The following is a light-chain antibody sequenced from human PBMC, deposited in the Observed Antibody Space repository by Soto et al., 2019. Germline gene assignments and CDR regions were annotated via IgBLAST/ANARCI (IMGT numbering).Light chain of an antibody. CDR2: KAS. CDR1: LGSSSL. J-gene: IGKJ1*01. CDR3: QHYNSYSEA. V-gene: IGKV1-5*03. Sequence: DIQMTQSPSALSASVGDRVTITCRGSLGSSSLLAWYQQKPGKAPKLLIYKASTLKSGVPSRFSGSGSGTEFTLTISSLQPDDFATYYCQHYNSYSEAFGQGTKVDI.